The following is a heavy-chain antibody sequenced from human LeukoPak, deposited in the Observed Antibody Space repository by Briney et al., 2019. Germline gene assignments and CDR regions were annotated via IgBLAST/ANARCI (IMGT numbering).Heavy chain of an antibody. V-gene: IGHV3-74*01. D-gene: IGHD2/OR15-2a*01. Sequence: GGSLRLSRAASGFTFSSFWMYWVRHVPGKGLMWVSRITSDGSTTTYADSVKGRFTISRDNARNTLYLQMNSLRGEDTAVYYCARDVRNWGQGTRVTVSS. CDR3: ARDVRN. J-gene: IGHJ4*02. CDR2: ITSDGSTT. CDR1: GFTFSSFW.